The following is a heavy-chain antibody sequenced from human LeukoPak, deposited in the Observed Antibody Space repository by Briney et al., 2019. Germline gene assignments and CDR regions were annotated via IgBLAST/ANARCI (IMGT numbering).Heavy chain of an antibody. V-gene: IGHV4-31*03. CDR3: AREYKGRSYYYGSGSYYIDWFDP. D-gene: IGHD3-10*01. Sequence: SETLSLTCTVSGGSISSGGYYWSWIRQHPGKGLEWIGYIYYSGSTYYNPSLKSRVTISVDTSKNQFSLKLSSVTAADTAVYYCAREYKGRSYYYGSGSYYIDWFDPWGQGTLVTVSS. J-gene: IGHJ5*02. CDR2: IYYSGST. CDR1: GGSISSGGYY.